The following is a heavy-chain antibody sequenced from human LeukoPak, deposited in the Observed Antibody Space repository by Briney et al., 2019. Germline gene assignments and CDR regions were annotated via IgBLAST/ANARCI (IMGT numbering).Heavy chain of an antibody. CDR3: AKPDCSYTDCYRPTY. V-gene: IGHV3-23*01. J-gene: IGHJ4*02. CDR2: ISGSDGTT. CDR1: GFTFSSYA. Sequence: RSGGSLRLSCAASGFTFSSYAMNWIRQAPGKGLEWVSAISGSDGTTYYADCVKGRFTISRDNSKNTLYLQMNSLRAEDTAVYYCAKPDCSYTDCYRPTYWGQGTLVTVSS. D-gene: IGHD2-2*02.